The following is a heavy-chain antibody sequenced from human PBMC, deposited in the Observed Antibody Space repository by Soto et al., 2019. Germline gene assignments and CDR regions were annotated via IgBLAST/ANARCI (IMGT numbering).Heavy chain of an antibody. CDR3: AKDICGPGSCYNDY. CDR2: ITDNGGST. V-gene: IGHV3-23*01. Sequence: EVQLLESGGGLVQPGGSLRLSCAASGFMFSSYVMNWVRQAPGKGLEWVSSITDNGGSTYYADSVKGRFTISRDNSKNTLYLQMNSLRADDTAVYYCAKDICGPGSCYNDYWGQGTLVTVSP. D-gene: IGHD2-15*01. J-gene: IGHJ4*02. CDR1: GFMFSSYV.